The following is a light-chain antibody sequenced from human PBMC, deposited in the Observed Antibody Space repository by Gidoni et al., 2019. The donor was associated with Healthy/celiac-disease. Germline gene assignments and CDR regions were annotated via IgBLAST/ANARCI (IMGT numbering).Light chain of an antibody. Sequence: DIQMTQSPSSLSASVGDRVTITCRASQSISSYLNWYQQKPGKAPKLPIYAASSLQSGVPSRFSGSGSGTDFTLTISSLQPEDFATYYCQQSYSTLYTFGQXTKLEIK. CDR3: QQSYSTLYT. CDR1: QSISSY. CDR2: AAS. V-gene: IGKV1-39*01. J-gene: IGKJ2*01.